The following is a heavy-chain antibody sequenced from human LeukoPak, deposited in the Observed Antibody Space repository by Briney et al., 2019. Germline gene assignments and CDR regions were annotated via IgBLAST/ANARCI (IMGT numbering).Heavy chain of an antibody. CDR3: AEDKPVGATSNWFDP. Sequence: GGSLRLSCAASGFTFSSYWMSWVRQAPGKGLEWVANIKQDGSEKYYVDSVKGRFTISRDNAKNSLYLQMNSLRAEDTAVYYCAEDKPVGATSNWFDPWGQGTLVTVSS. CDR1: GFTFSSYW. V-gene: IGHV3-7*03. J-gene: IGHJ5*02. D-gene: IGHD1-26*01. CDR2: IKQDGSEK.